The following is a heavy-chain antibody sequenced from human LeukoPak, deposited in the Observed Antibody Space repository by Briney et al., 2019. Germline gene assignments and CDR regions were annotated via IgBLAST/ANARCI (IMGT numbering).Heavy chain of an antibody. CDR1: GASVSSASY. CDR2: IYNGVNT. D-gene: IGHD6-25*01. CDR3: ARQIRGPYNWFDP. V-gene: IGHV4-61*01. J-gene: IGHJ5*02. Sequence: SETLSLTCTVSGASVSSASYWTWIRQPPGKGVEWIAHIYNGVNTNYNPSLKSRVTISVDTSKNQFSLRLNSVTAADTAVYYCARQIRGPYNWFDPWGQGTLVTVSS.